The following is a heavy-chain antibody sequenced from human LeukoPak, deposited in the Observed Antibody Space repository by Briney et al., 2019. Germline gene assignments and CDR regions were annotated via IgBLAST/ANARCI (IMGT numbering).Heavy chain of an antibody. Sequence: PGGSLRLSCAASGFTFDDYAMHWVRQAPGKGLVWVSRINSDGSSTTYADSVKGRFTISRDNAKNTLYLQMNSLRAEDTAVYYCARPLSGYSSSLGYWGQGTLVTVSS. CDR2: INSDGSST. CDR3: ARPLSGYSSSLGY. V-gene: IGHV3-74*01. D-gene: IGHD6-6*01. CDR1: GFTFDDYA. J-gene: IGHJ4*02.